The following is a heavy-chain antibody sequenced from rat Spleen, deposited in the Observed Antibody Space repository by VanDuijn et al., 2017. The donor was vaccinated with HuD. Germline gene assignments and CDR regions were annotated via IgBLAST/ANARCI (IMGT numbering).Heavy chain of an antibody. CDR3: ARRHYGYTDYFDY. J-gene: IGHJ2*01. V-gene: IGHV5-29*01. D-gene: IGHD1-4*01. CDR1: GFTFTDFF. CDR2: ITNTGGST. Sequence: EVQLVESDGGLVQPGRSLKLSCAASGFTFTDFFMAWVRQAPTMGLEWVASITNTGGSTYYPDSVKGRFTISRDNAKNTQYLQMDSLRSEDTATYYCARRHYGYTDYFDYWGQGVMVTVSS.